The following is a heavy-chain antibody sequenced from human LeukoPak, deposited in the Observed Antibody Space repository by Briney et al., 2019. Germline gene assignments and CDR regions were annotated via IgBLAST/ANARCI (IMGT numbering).Heavy chain of an antibody. D-gene: IGHD1-26*01. J-gene: IGHJ3*02. CDR3: ASLLVGPSPSDAFDI. CDR2: ISSSSSTI. CDR1: GFTFSSYS. Sequence: PGGSLRLSCAASGFTFSSYSMNWVRQAPGKGLEWVSYISSSSSTIYYADSVKGRFTISRDNAKNSLYLQMNSLRAEDTAVYYCASLLVGPSPSDAFDIWGQGTMVTVPS. V-gene: IGHV3-48*01.